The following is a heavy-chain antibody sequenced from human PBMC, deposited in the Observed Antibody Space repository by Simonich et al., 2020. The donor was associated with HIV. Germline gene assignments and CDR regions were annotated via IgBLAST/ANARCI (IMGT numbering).Heavy chain of an antibody. D-gene: IGHD3-22*01. V-gene: IGHV1-3*01. Sequence: QVQLVQSGAEVKKPGASVKVSCKASGYTLTSYAIHWVRQAPGQRLEWMGGINAGKCKTKYSQKFQGRVTITRDPSANTAYMELSSLRSEDTAVYYCARVLAYYDSSGYSGNWFDPWGQGTLVTVSS. J-gene: IGHJ5*02. CDR1: GYTLTSYA. CDR2: INAGKCKT. CDR3: ARVLAYYDSSGYSGNWFDP.